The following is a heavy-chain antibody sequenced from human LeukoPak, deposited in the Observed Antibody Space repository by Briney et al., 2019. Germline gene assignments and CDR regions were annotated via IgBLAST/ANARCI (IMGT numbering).Heavy chain of an antibody. D-gene: IGHD5-24*01. CDR2: IKQDGSEK. CDR3: ARDPQMATIGAAFDI. V-gene: IGHV3-7*01. Sequence: GGSLRLSCAASGFTFSSYWMSWVRQAPGKGLEWVANIKQDGSEKYYVDSVKGRFTISRDNAKNSLYLQMNSLRAEDTAVYYCARDPQMATIGAAFDIWGQGTMVTVSS. J-gene: IGHJ3*02. CDR1: GFTFSSYW.